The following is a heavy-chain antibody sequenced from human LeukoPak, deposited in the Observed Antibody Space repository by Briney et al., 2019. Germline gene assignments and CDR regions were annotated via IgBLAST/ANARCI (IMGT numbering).Heavy chain of an antibody. CDR1: GFTFSSYT. Sequence: GGSLRLSCAASGFTFSSYTINWVRQAPGKGLEWVSYISSGGGTIYYADSVKGRFTISRDNAKNSLYLQMNSLRAEDTAVYYCARERHYEHDYWGQGTLVTVSS. D-gene: IGHD4-17*01. CDR2: ISSGGGTI. J-gene: IGHJ4*02. CDR3: ARERHYEHDY. V-gene: IGHV3-48*04.